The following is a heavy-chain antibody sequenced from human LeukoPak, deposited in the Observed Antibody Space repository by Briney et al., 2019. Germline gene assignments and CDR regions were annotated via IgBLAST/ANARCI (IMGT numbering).Heavy chain of an antibody. J-gene: IGHJ3*02. V-gene: IGHV3-53*01. Sequence: PGGSLRLSCTVSGFTVSSNSMSWVRQAPGKGLEWVSFIFSSTHYSDSVKGRFTISRDNSKNTLYLQMNSLRAEDTAVYYCASTYGGSGSYGIDIWGQGTMVTVSS. D-gene: IGHD3-10*01. CDR1: GFTVSSNS. CDR3: ASTYGGSGSYGIDI. CDR2: IFSST.